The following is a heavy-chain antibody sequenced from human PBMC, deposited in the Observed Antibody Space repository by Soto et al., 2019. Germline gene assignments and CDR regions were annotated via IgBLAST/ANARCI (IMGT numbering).Heavy chain of an antibody. J-gene: IGHJ4*02. Sequence: GGSLRLSCAASGFTFDDYAIHWVRQAPGKGLEWVSGISWNSGSIGYADSVKGRFTISRDNAKNSLYLQMNSLRAEDTALYYCAKGLGYCTNGVCSDYWGQGTLVTVSS. CDR3: AKGLGYCTNGVCSDY. CDR2: ISWNSGSI. V-gene: IGHV3-9*01. D-gene: IGHD2-8*01. CDR1: GFTFDDYA.